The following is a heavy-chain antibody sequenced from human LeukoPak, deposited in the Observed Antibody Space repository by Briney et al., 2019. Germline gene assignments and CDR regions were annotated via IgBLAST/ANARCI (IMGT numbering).Heavy chain of an antibody. CDR1: GYTFTSYD. V-gene: IGHV1-8*01. Sequence: ASVKVSCKASGYTFTSYDINWVRQATGQGLEWMGWMNPNSGNTGYAQKFQGRVTMTRNTSISTAYMELSSLRSEDTAVYYCARVHWGSWFYYYYYMDVWGKGTTVTISS. J-gene: IGHJ6*03. CDR2: MNPNSGNT. CDR3: ARVHWGSWFYYYYYMDV. D-gene: IGHD6-13*01.